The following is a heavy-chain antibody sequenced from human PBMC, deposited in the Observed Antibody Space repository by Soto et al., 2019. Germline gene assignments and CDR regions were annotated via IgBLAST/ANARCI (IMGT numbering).Heavy chain of an antibody. Sequence: QVQLQQWGAGLLKPSETLSLTCAVYGGSFSGYYWSWIRQPPGKGLEWIGEINHSGSTNYNPSLKSRVTISVDTSKNQFSLKLSSVTAADTAVYYCARSPSGRELTPTPFDYWGQGTLVTVSS. V-gene: IGHV4-34*01. J-gene: IGHJ4*02. CDR2: INHSGST. CDR1: GGSFSGYY. D-gene: IGHD1-26*01. CDR3: ARSPSGRELTPTPFDY.